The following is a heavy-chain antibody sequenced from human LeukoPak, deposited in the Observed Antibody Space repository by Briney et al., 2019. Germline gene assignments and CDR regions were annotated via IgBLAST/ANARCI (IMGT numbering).Heavy chain of an antibody. V-gene: IGHV3-66*04. CDR3: AKLLYYYDSSQPY. Sequence: GGSLRLSCAASGFTVSSNYMSWVRQAPGKGLEWVSVIYSGGSTYYADSVKGRLTISRDNSKNTLYLQMNSLRAEDTAVYYCAKLLYYYDSSQPYWGQGTLVTVSS. J-gene: IGHJ4*02. CDR1: GFTVSSNY. D-gene: IGHD3-22*01. CDR2: IYSGGST.